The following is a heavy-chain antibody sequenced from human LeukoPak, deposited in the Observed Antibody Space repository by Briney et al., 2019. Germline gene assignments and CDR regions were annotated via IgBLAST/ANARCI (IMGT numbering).Heavy chain of an antibody. J-gene: IGHJ5*02. V-gene: IGHV4-39*07. CDR1: GGSISSSSYC. D-gene: IGHD4-17*01. CDR2: IYYSGST. Sequence: SETLSLTCTVSGGSISSSSYCWGWIRQPPGKGLEWIGTIYYSGSTYYNPSLRSRVTISVDTSKNQFSLKLSSVTAADTAVYYCARDKGDYGDYYWFDPWGQGTLVTVSS. CDR3: ARDKGDYGDYYWFDP.